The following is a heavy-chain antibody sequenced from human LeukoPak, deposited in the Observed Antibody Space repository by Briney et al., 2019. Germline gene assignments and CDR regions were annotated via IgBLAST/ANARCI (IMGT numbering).Heavy chain of an antibody. V-gene: IGHV3-53*01. CDR2: IYSGGST. Sequence: GGSLRLPCAASGFTVSGNYMSWVRKAPGKGLEWVSVIYSGGSTYYADSVKGRFTISRDNSKNTLYLQVNSLRAEDTAVYYCAREGGYGDYDYWGQGTLVTVPS. J-gene: IGHJ4*02. CDR1: GFTVSGNY. D-gene: IGHD4-17*01. CDR3: AREGGYGDYDY.